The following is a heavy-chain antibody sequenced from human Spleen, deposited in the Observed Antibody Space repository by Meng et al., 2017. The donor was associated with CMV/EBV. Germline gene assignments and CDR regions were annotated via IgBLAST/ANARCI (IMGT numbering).Heavy chain of an antibody. CDR3: ARGRGATTFYGLDV. D-gene: IGHD4/OR15-4a*01. V-gene: IGHV3-23*03. J-gene: IGHJ6*02. CDR1: GFTFSSYA. CDR2: MYSGGSST. Sequence: GESLKISCAASGFTFSSYAMSWVRQAPGKGLEWVSVMYSGGSSTYYADSVKGRFTISRDNSKNTLYLQMNSLRAEDTAVYYCARGRGATTFYGLDVWGQGTTVTVSS.